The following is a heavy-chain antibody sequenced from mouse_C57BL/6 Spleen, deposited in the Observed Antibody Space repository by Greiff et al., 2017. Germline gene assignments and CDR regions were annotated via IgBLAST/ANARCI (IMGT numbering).Heavy chain of an antibody. CDR1: GFTFNTYA. D-gene: IGHD2-5*01. Sequence: EVQVVESGGGLVQPKGSLKLSCAASGFTFNTYAMHWVRQAPGKGLEWVARIRSKSSNYATYYADSVKDRFTISRDDSQSMLYLQMNNLKTEDTAMYYCVREGYSNYALYFDYWGPGTTLTVSS. V-gene: IGHV10-3*01. CDR3: VREGYSNYALYFDY. J-gene: IGHJ2*01. CDR2: IRSKSSNYAT.